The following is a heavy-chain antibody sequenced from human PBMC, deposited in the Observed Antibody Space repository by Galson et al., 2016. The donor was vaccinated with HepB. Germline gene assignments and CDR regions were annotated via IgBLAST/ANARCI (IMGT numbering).Heavy chain of an antibody. D-gene: IGHD6-6*01. J-gene: IGHJ4*02. CDR3: AKDGGPEYGGSSRAPYYCDY. CDR2: ISSSGDRV. CDR1: GFTFSSYS. V-gene: IGHV3-23*01. Sequence: SLRLSCAASGFTFSSYSMNWVRQAPGKELEWVSAISSSGDRVSYAYSVKGRFTISRDNSKNTLYLQMNSLRAEDAAVYYGAKDGGPEYGGSSRAPYYCDYWGQGTLVTVSS.